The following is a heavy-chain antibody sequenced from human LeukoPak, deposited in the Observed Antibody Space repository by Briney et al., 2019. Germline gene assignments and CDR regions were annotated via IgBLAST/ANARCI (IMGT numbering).Heavy chain of an antibody. V-gene: IGHV3-64D*06. CDR3: VKSGSYYNEPYYFDY. CDR2: ISSNGGST. D-gene: IGHD3-10*01. Sequence: VQPGGSLRLSCSASGFTFSRYAMHWVRQAPGKGLEYVSVISSNGGSTYYADSVKGRFTISRDNSKNTLYLQMSSLRAEDTAVYYCVKSGSYYNEPYYFDYWGQGTLVTVSS. J-gene: IGHJ4*02. CDR1: GFTFSRYA.